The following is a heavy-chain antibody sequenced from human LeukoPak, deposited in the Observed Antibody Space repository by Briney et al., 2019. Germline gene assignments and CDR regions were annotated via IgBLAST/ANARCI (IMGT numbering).Heavy chain of an antibody. CDR2: INHSGST. D-gene: IGHD3-22*01. CDR3: ARLNYYDSSGYPSYYFDY. Sequence: SETLSLTCAVYGGSFSGYYWSWIRQPPGKGLEWIGEINHSGSTNYNPSLKSRVTISVDTSKNQFSLKLSSVTAADTAVYYCARLNYYDSSGYPSYYFDYWGQGTLVTVSS. CDR1: GGSFSGYY. V-gene: IGHV4-34*01. J-gene: IGHJ4*02.